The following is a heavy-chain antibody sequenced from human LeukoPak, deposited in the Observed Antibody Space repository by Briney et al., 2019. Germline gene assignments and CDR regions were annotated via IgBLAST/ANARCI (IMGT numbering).Heavy chain of an antibody. CDR3: ARSYSGSYRDAFDI. J-gene: IGHJ3*02. V-gene: IGHV3-23*01. CDR2: ISYSGGTT. D-gene: IGHD1-26*01. CDR1: GLTFTSYA. Sequence: GGSLRLSCASSGLTFTSYAVSWVRQAPGKGLEWVSTISYSGGTTYHTDSVKGRFTISRDNSKNTVYLQMDSLRAEDTAVYYCARSYSGSYRDAFDIWGQGTMVTVSS.